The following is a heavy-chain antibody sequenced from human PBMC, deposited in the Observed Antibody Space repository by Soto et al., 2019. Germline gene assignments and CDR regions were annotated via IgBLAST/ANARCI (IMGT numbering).Heavy chain of an antibody. CDR1: GGSISSYY. J-gene: IGHJ3*01. CDR2: MYYSGST. CDR3: ARGTVLVVAANKYTDAFDF. D-gene: IGHD2-15*01. Sequence: SETLSLTCTVSGGSISSYYWNWIRQSPGKGLEWIGYMYYSGSTKYNPSPKSRVTISVDTSKNQFSLNLRSVTAADTAVYYCARGTVLVVAANKYTDAFDFWGQGTMVTVSS. V-gene: IGHV4-59*01.